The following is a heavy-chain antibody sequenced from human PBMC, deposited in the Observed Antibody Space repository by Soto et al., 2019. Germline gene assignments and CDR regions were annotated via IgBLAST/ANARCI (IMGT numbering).Heavy chain of an antibody. D-gene: IGHD6-19*01. CDR2: ISGSGGST. V-gene: IGHV3-23*01. Sequence: GGSLRLSCAASGFTFSSYAMSWVRQAPGKGLEWVSAISGSGGSTYYADSVKGRFTISRDNSKNTLYLQMNSLRAEDTAVYYCAKVMVAGDYYYYGMDVWGQGTTVTVSS. CDR1: GFTFSSYA. CDR3: AKVMVAGDYYYYGMDV. J-gene: IGHJ6*02.